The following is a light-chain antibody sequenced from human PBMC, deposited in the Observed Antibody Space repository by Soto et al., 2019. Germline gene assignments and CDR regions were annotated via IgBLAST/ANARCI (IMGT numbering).Light chain of an antibody. J-gene: IGKJ1*01. CDR2: DAS. CDR1: QSVSRY. V-gene: IGKV3-11*01. CDR3: QQRGGSPPTWT. Sequence: EIVLTQSPATLSLSPGERATLSCRASQSVSRYLAWYQQKPGQAPRLLIYDASNRATGIPDRFSGSGSGTDFTLTISRLEPEDFAVYYCQQRGGSPPTWTFGQGTKVDIK.